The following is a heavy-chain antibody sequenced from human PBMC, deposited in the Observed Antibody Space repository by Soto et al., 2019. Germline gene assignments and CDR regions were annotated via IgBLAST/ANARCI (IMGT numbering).Heavy chain of an antibody. V-gene: IGHV1-24*01. D-gene: IGHD5-18*01. CDR2: FDPEDGET. CDR3: ATDLEQLWPHFDY. CDR1: GYTFTELS. J-gene: IGHJ4*02. Sequence: ASVKVSCKVSGYTFTELSMHWVRQAPGKGLEWMGGFDPEDGETIYAQKFQGRVTMTEDTSTDTAYMELSSLRSEDTAVYYCATDLEQLWPHFDYWGQGTLVTVSS.